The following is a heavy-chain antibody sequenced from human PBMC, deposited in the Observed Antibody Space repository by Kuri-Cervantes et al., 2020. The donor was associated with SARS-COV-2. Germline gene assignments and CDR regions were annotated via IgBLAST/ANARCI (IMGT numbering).Heavy chain of an antibody. V-gene: IGHV3-64*01. CDR3: AGGYSYGLFDY. CDR1: GFTFSSYA. Sequence: GGSLRLSCAASGFTFSSYAMHWVRQAPGKGLEYVSAISGNGGSTYYANSVKGRFTISRDNAKNSLYLQMNSLRAEDTAVYYCAGGYSYGLFDYWGQGTLVTVSS. D-gene: IGHD5-18*01. J-gene: IGHJ4*02. CDR2: ISGNGGST.